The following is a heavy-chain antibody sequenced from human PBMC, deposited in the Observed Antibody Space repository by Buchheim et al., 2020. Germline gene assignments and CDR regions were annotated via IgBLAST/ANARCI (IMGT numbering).Heavy chain of an antibody. CDR2: INHSGST. Sequence: QVQLQQWGAGLLKPSETLSLTCAVYGGSFSGYYWSWIRQPPGKGLEWIGEINHSGSTNYNPSLKSRVTISVDTPKNQFSLKLSPVTAADTAVYYCAREKGDDYVWGSYRRNWFDPWGQGTL. V-gene: IGHV4-34*01. D-gene: IGHD3-16*02. CDR1: GGSFSGYY. CDR3: AREKGDDYVWGSYRRNWFDP. J-gene: IGHJ5*02.